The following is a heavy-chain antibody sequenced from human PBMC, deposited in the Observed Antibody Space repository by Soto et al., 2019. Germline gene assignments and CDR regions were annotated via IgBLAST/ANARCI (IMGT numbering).Heavy chain of an antibody. D-gene: IGHD4-4*01. CDR1: GFTFSDYY. CDR2: ISGRATNI. Sequence: QVQLVESGGGLVKPGGSLRLSCAASGFTFSDYYMSWIRQAPGKGLAWVSYISGRATNIKYADSVKGRFTISRDNAKNSLYLQMNSLRVEDTAVYYCVRASGDGYSHYDFWGQGTLVTVSS. V-gene: IGHV3-11*01. J-gene: IGHJ4*02. CDR3: VRASGDGYSHYDF.